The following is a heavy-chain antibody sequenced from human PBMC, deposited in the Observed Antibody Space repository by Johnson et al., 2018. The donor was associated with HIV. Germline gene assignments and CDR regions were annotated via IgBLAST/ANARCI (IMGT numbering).Heavy chain of an antibody. V-gene: IGHV3-33*01. CDR2: IWYDGSNK. CDR1: GFTFSSYG. CDR3: ARDRSITMIVVVSGAFDI. D-gene: IGHD3-22*01. Sequence: QVQLVESGGGVVQPGRSLRLSCAASGFTFSSYGMHWVRQAPGKGLEWVAVIWYDGSNKYYADSVKGRFTISRDNSKNTLYLQMNSLRAEDTAVYYCARDRSITMIVVVSGAFDIWGQGTVVTVSS. J-gene: IGHJ3*02.